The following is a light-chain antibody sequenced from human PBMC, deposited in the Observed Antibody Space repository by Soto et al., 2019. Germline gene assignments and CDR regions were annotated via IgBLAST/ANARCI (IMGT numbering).Light chain of an antibody. J-gene: IGLJ2*01. Sequence: QSVLTQSPSSSASPGESARLTCTLPSDINVGSYNIYWYQQKPGSPPRYLLYYYSDSDKGQGSEVPSRFSGSKDASANTGILLISELQSEDEADYYCMIWPRNAPVVFGGGTKLTVL. CDR2: YYSDSDK. V-gene: IGLV5-37*01. CDR3: MIWPRNAPVV. CDR1: SDINVGSYN.